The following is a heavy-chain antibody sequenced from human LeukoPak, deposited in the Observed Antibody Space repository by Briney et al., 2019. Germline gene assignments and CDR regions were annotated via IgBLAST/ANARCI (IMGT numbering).Heavy chain of an antibody. Sequence: GGSLRLSCAASGFTFSSYAMSWVRQAPGKGLEWVSAISGSGGSTYYADSVKGRFTISRDNSKNTLYLQMNSLRAEDTAVYYCAKDSPWSGSYSGGMDVWGQETTVTVSS. CDR1: GFTFSSYA. J-gene: IGHJ6*02. CDR2: ISGSGGST. V-gene: IGHV3-23*01. D-gene: IGHD1-26*01. CDR3: AKDSPWSGSYSGGMDV.